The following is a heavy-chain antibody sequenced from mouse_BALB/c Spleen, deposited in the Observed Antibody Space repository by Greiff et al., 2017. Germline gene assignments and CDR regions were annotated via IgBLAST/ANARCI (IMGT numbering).Heavy chain of an antibody. D-gene: IGHD2-4*01. Sequence: EVKLVESGGGLVQPGGSRKLSCAASGFTFSSFGMHWVRQAPEKGLEWVAYISSGSSTIYYADTVKGRFTISRDNPKNTLFLQMTSLRSEDTAMYYCARNYYDYDEDAMDYWGQGTSVTVSS. V-gene: IGHV5-17*02. CDR3: ARNYYDYDEDAMDY. CDR1: GFTFSSFG. J-gene: IGHJ4*01. CDR2: ISSGSSTI.